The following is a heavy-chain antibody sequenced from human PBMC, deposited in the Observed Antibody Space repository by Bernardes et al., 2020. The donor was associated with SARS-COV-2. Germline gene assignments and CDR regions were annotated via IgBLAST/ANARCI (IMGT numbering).Heavy chain of an antibody. CDR1: GDSVSSYY. CDR2: ISHSGST. CDR3: ARPRAGSDYLGYFDL. D-gene: IGHD3-22*01. V-gene: IGHV4-59*08. Sequence: SETLSLTCIVSGDSVSSYYWSWIRQPPGKRLEWIGYISHSGSTSYNPSLKSRVTISVDTSKNQFSLKLSSVTAADTAVYYCARPRAGSDYLGYFDLWGRGTLVTVSS. J-gene: IGHJ2*01.